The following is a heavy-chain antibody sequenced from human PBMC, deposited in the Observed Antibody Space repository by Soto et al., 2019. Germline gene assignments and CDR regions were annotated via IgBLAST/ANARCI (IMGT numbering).Heavy chain of an antibody. V-gene: IGHV3-23*01. CDR1: GCSLSSNV. CDR3: AKRICGTNCYHFDY. D-gene: IGHD2-2*01. CDR2: ITGSGGGT. J-gene: IGHJ4*02. Sequence: EVQLLESGGGLVQPGGSLRLSCAASGCSLSSNVMSWVRQAPGKGLEWVSTITGSGGGTYYADSVKGRFTISRDNSKNTLYLQMNSLRADDTAVYYCAKRICGTNCYHFDYWGQGTLVTVSS.